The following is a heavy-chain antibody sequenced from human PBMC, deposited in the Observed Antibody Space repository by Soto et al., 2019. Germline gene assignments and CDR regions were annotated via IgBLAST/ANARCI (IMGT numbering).Heavy chain of an antibody. CDR2: ISVSVGST. D-gene: IGHD2-21*02. CDR1: GFPFAPST. V-gene: IGHV3-23*01. CDR3: AKRDVPHSTSNAYFYDH. J-gene: IGHJ4*02. Sequence: EVQLLQSGGGLVQPGGSLTLSCGVSGFPFAPSTMSWVRQAPGKGLEWVSTISVSVGSTYSADSVQGRFTVSSDISDNTLFLRMNSLTADNTAVYFCAKRDVPHSTSNAYFYDHWGRGVLVTVSS.